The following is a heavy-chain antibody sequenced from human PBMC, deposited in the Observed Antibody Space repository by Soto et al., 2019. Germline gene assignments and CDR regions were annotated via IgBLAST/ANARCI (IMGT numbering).Heavy chain of an antibody. J-gene: IGHJ4*02. V-gene: IGHV1-2*02. CDR2: INPNSGGT. CDR3: ARFGFDSSGYNFDY. D-gene: IGHD3-22*01. Sequence: ASVKVSCKASGYTFTGYYMHWVRLAPGQGLEWMGWINPNSGGTNYAQKFQGRVTMTRDTSISTAYMELSRLRSDDTAVYYCARFGFDSSGYNFDYWGQGTLVTVSS. CDR1: GYTFTGYY.